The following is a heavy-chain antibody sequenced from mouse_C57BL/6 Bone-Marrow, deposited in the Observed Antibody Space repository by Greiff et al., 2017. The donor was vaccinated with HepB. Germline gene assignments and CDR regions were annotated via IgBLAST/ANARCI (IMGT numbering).Heavy chain of an antibody. Sequence: QVQLQQPGAELVKPGASVKLSCKASGYTFTSYWMHWVKQRPGQGLEWIGMIHPNSGSTNYNEKFKSKATLTVDKSSNTAYMQLSSLTSEDTAVYYCTRRGIYDYALGYWGQGTTLSVSA. CDR2: IHPNSGST. J-gene: IGHJ2*01. V-gene: IGHV1-64*01. CDR3: TRRGIYDYALGY. D-gene: IGHD2-4*01. CDR1: GYTFTSYW.